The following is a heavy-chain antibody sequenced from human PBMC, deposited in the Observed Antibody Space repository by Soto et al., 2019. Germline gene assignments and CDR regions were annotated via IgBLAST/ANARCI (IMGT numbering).Heavy chain of an antibody. CDR2: VNPSGKT. CDR3: ARHCSGDCSHVFDI. D-gene: IGHD2-21*02. Sequence: SETLSLTFAVYGGSFSDYYWSWIRQPPGKGLEWIGEVNPSGKTNYNPSLKSRVTTSEDTSKNQFSLKVNSMTAADTAVYHCARHCSGDCSHVFDIWGQGTMVTVSS. J-gene: IGHJ3*02. V-gene: IGHV4-34*01. CDR1: GGSFSDYY.